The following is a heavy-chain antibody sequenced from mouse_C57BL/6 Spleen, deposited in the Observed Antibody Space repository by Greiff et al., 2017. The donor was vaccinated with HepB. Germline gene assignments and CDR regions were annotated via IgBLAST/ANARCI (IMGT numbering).Heavy chain of an antibody. D-gene: IGHD1-1*01. Sequence: VQLQQSGAELVRPGTSVKMSCKASGYTFTNYWIGWAKQRPGHGLEWIGDIYPGGGYTNYNEKFKGKATLTADKSSSTAYMQFSSLTSEDSAIYYCATGSYYGSSYGAMDYWGQGTSVTVSS. J-gene: IGHJ4*01. V-gene: IGHV1-63*01. CDR2: IYPGGGYT. CDR1: GYTFTNYW. CDR3: ATGSYYGSSYGAMDY.